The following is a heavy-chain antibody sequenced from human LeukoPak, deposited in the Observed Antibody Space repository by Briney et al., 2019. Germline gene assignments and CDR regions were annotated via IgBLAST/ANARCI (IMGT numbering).Heavy chain of an antibody. Sequence: SETLSLTCTLSVGSISSGDYYWSWIRQPPGKGLEWIGYIYYSGSTYYNPSLKSRVTISVDTSKNQFSLKLSSVTPADTAVYYCARDTLAVDSYGFLDYWGRGTLVTVSS. CDR1: VGSISSGDYY. J-gene: IGHJ4*02. CDR2: IYYSGST. CDR3: ARDTLAVDSYGFLDY. V-gene: IGHV4-30-4*01. D-gene: IGHD5-18*01.